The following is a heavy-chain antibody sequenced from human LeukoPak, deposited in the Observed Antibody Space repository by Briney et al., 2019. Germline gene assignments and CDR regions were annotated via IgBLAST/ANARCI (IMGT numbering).Heavy chain of an antibody. CDR1: GGSISSYY. Sequence: SETLSLTCTVSGGSISSYYWSWIRQPPGKGLECIGYIYTSGITNYNPSLKSRVTISVDTSKNQFSLKLSSVTAADTAVYYCARQGGYSSPFSVWGEGTTVTVSS. J-gene: IGHJ6*04. CDR2: IYTSGIT. CDR3: ARQGGYSSPFSV. D-gene: IGHD6-19*01. V-gene: IGHV4-4*09.